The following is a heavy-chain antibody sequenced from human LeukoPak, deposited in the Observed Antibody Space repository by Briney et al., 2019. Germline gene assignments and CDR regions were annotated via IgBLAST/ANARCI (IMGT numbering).Heavy chain of an antibody. D-gene: IGHD5-12*01. J-gene: IGHJ4*02. CDR1: GYSFSSYW. V-gene: IGHV5-51*01. Sequence: GESLKISCKGSGYSFSSYWTGWLRQMPGKGLEWMGIIYPGDSDTRYSPSFQGQVTISADKSISTAYLQWSILKASDTAMYYCARRDGYDSTTFDYWGQGSLVTVSS. CDR3: ARRDGYDSTTFDY. CDR2: IYPGDSDT.